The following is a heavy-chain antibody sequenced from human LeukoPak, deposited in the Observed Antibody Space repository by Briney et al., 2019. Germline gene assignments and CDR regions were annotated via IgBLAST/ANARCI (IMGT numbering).Heavy chain of an antibody. Sequence: GGSLRLSCAASGFAFSSYGMRWVRQAPGKGLEWVAVISYDGSNKYYADSVKGRFTISRDNSKNTLYLQMNSLRAEDTAVYYCAKVRRLGPTTVTTYFDYWGQGTLVTVSS. J-gene: IGHJ4*02. V-gene: IGHV3-30*18. CDR2: ISYDGSNK. CDR3: AKVRRLGPTTVTTYFDY. D-gene: IGHD4-17*01. CDR1: GFAFSSYG.